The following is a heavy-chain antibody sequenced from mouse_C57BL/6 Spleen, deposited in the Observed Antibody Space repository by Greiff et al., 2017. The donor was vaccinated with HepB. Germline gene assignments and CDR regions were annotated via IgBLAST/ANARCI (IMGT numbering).Heavy chain of an antibody. CDR1: GYTFTDYY. CDR3: ARDSYYPYFDY. D-gene: IGHD2-12*01. CDR2: IYPGSGNT. Sequence: QVQLQQSGAELVRPGASVKLSCKASGYTFTDYYINWVKQRPGQGLEWIARIYPGSGNTYYNEKFKGKATLTADTSSSTAYMQLSSLTSEDSAVYFCARDSYYPYFDYWGQGTTLTVSS. V-gene: IGHV1-76*01. J-gene: IGHJ2*01.